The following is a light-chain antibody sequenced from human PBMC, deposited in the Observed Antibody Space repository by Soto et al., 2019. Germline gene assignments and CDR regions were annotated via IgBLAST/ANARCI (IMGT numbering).Light chain of an antibody. J-gene: IGLJ1*01. CDR1: SSDVGGYDY. Sequence: QCALTQPASVCGSPGQSITISCTGTSSDVGGYDYVSWYQLHPGKAPKLMVFEVSNRPSGVSYRFSGSKSGNTASLTISGLQAEDEADYFCSSYSISTAYLFGTGTKLTVL. V-gene: IGLV2-14*01. CDR3: SSYSISTAYL. CDR2: EVS.